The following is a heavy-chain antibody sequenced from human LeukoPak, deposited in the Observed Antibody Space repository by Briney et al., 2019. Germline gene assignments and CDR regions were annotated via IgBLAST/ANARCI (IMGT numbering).Heavy chain of an antibody. CDR2: ISYDGSNK. CDR3: AKDANPTYYYDSSGYLFDY. Sequence: GGSLRLSCAASGFTFSSYGMHWVRQAPGKGLEWVAVISYDGSNKYYADFVKGRFTIFRDNSKNTLYLQMNSLRAEDTAVYYCAKDANPTYYYDSSGYLFDYWGQGTLVTVSS. D-gene: IGHD3-22*01. V-gene: IGHV3-30*18. J-gene: IGHJ4*02. CDR1: GFTFSSYG.